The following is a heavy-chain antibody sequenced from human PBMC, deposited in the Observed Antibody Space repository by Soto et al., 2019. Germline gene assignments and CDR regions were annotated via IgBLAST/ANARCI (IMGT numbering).Heavy chain of an antibody. Sequence: SETLSLTCAVYGGSFSGYYGSWIRQPPGKGLEWIGEINHSGSTNYNPSLKSRVTISVDKSKNQFSLKLSSVSAADTAVYYCARVSGSYYYGMDVWGPGPTVTVSS. V-gene: IGHV4-34*01. J-gene: IGHJ6*02. CDR3: ARVSGSYYYGMDV. CDR2: INHSGST. CDR1: GGSFSGYY. D-gene: IGHD1-26*01.